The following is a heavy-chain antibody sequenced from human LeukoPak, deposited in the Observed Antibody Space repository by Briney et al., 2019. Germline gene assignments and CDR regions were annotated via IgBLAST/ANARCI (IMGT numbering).Heavy chain of an antibody. J-gene: IGHJ4*02. CDR1: GFSLSTSGAG. Sequence: SGPTLVNPTQTLTLTCNFSGFSLSTSGAGVGWIRQPPGKALEWLALIYWDDDKRYSPSLKSRLTITKDTSKNQVVLTMTNMDPVDTATYYCAHMGYDYVWGSYRYPGIFYFDYWGQGTLVTVSS. CDR3: AHMGYDYVWGSYRYPGIFYFDY. V-gene: IGHV2-5*02. D-gene: IGHD3-16*02. CDR2: IYWDDDK.